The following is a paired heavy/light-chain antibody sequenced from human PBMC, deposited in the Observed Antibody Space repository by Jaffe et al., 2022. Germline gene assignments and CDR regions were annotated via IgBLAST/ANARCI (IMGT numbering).Heavy chain of an antibody. D-gene: IGHD5-18*01. CDR2: ISNSGSHI. CDR3: VRDAKPTVNMVSVGAFDM. J-gene: IGHJ3*02. Sequence: EVQLVESGGGLVRPGGSLRLSCAASGFTFSSYTMNWVRQAPGKGLEWVSCISNSGSHIYAGDSVKGRFTISRDNANNSLYLVMNSLRAEDTAVYYCVRDAKPTVNMVSVGAFDMWGQGTMVTVSS. V-gene: IGHV3-21*02. CDR1: GFTFSSYT.
Light chain of an antibody. Sequence: QSALTQPASLSGSPGQSITISCTGTRNDIGGYNTISWYQQYPGKAPKVVIYEVSHRPSGVSDRFSGSKSGNMASLTISGLQPEDEADYYCSSYTSGINPVVFGGGTKLTV. CDR3: SSYTSGINPVV. CDR2: EVS. V-gene: IGLV2-14*03. J-gene: IGLJ2*01. CDR1: RNDIGGYNT.